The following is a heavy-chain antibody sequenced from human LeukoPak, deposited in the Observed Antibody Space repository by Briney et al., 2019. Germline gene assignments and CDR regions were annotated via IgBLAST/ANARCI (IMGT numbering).Heavy chain of an antibody. CDR2: ISYDGSNK. Sequence: PGRSLRLSRAASGFTFSSYAMHWVRQAPGKGLEWVAVISYDGSNKYYADSVKGRFTISRDNSKNTLYLQMNSLRAEDTAVYCCARAPHYSNYGPYYYGMDVWGQGTTVTVSS. CDR1: GFTFSSYA. D-gene: IGHD4-11*01. V-gene: IGHV3-30*04. J-gene: IGHJ6*02. CDR3: ARAPHYSNYGPYYYGMDV.